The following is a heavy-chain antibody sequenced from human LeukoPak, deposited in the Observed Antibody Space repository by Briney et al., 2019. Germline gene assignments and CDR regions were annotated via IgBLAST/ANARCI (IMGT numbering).Heavy chain of an antibody. Sequence: GGSLRLSCAAAGFTFNSYWMSWVRQAPGKGLEWVTNIRQDGREEHYVDSVKGRFTISRDNAKNSLYLQMNSLRAEDTAVYYCAKIFDFWSGHYYFDYWGQGTLVTVSS. D-gene: IGHD3-3*01. CDR2: IRQDGREE. CDR1: GFTFNSYW. CDR3: AKIFDFWSGHYYFDY. V-gene: IGHV3-7*03. J-gene: IGHJ4*02.